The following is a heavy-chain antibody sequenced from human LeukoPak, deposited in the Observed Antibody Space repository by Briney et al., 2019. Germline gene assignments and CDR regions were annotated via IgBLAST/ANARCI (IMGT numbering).Heavy chain of an antibody. Sequence: SVKVSCKASGGTFSSYAISWVRQAPGQGLEWMGGIIPIFGTANYAQKFQGRVTITADESTSTAYMELSSLRSEDTAVYYCARALRRSSWYHPFKNDAFDIWGQGTMVTVSS. J-gene: IGHJ3*02. CDR2: IIPIFGTA. CDR1: GGTFSSYA. V-gene: IGHV1-69*13. D-gene: IGHD6-13*01. CDR3: ARALRRSSWYHPFKNDAFDI.